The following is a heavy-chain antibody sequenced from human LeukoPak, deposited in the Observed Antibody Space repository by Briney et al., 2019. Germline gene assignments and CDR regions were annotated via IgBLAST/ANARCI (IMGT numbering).Heavy chain of an antibody. CDR2: IYTTGST. D-gene: IGHD6-13*01. Sequence: PSETLSLTCTVSGGSISSYYWSWIRQPAGKGLEWIGRIYTTGSTNYNPSLKSRVTMSVDTSKNQFSLKLSSVTAADTAVYYCARQYSSSWYMFAFDIWGQGTMVTVSS. V-gene: IGHV4-4*07. J-gene: IGHJ3*02. CDR3: ARQYSSSWYMFAFDI. CDR1: GGSISSYY.